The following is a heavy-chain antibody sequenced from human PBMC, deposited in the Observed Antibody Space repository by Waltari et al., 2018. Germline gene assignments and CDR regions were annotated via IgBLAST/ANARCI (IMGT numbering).Heavy chain of an antibody. J-gene: IGHJ4*02. CDR1: GFTFSSYA. CDR2: ISGSDGNT. D-gene: IGHD1-26*01. CDR3: AKDQQRSGGYPITIDY. Sequence: EVQLLESGGGLVQPGGSLRLSCAASGFTFSSYAMSWVRQAPGKGLEWVSTISGSDGNTYYADSVKGRFTISRDNSKNTLYLQMNSLRAEDTAVYYCAKDQQRSGGYPITIDYWGQGTLVTVSS. V-gene: IGHV3-23*01.